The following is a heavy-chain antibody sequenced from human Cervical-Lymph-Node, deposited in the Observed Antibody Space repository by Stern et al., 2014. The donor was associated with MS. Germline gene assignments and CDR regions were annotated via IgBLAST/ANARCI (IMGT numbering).Heavy chain of an antibody. CDR1: GFTFSSYS. CDR2: ISSGGSYI. D-gene: IGHD4-23*01. J-gene: IGHJ4*02. Sequence: VQSGGGLVKPGGSLRLSCAASGFTFSSYSMNWVRQAPGKGLEWVASISSGGSYIYYADSLKGRFTISRDNAKNSLYLQMNSLRAEDTAVYYCARGRGGNYRYYFDYWGQGTLVTVSS. V-gene: IGHV3-21*01. CDR3: ARGRGGNYRYYFDY.